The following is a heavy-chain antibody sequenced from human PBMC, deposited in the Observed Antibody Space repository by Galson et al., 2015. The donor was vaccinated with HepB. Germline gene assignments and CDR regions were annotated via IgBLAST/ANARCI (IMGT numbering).Heavy chain of an antibody. J-gene: IGHJ6*02. CDR3: ARFDRSSSWYGPLGLTPYYYGMDV. Sequence: SETLSLTCTVSGGPINSYYWSWIRQPPGKGLEWIGYIYYSGSTNYKPSLKSRVTISVDTSKNQFSLKLSSVTAADTAVYYCARFDRSSSWYGPLGLTPYYYGMDVWGQGTTVTVSS. D-gene: IGHD6-13*01. V-gene: IGHV4-59*08. CDR1: GGPINSYY. CDR2: IYYSGST.